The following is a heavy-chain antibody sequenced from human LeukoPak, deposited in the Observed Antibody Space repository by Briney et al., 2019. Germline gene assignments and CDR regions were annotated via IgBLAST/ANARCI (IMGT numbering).Heavy chain of an antibody. D-gene: IGHD3-10*01. CDR1: GVSISSGGYY. Sequence: SQTLSLTCTVSGVSISSGGYYWSWLRQHPGKGLEWIGYIYYSGSTYYNPSLKSRVTISVDTSKNQFSLKLSSVTAADTAVYYCARHFPSHFTMVRGDYFDYWGQGTLVTVSS. V-gene: IGHV4-31*03. J-gene: IGHJ4*02. CDR3: ARHFPSHFTMVRGDYFDY. CDR2: IYYSGST.